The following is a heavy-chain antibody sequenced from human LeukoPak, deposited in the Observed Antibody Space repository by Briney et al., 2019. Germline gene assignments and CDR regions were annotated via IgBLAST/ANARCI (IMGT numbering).Heavy chain of an antibody. CDR3: ARHDSTFCTTTRCYGVFDS. V-gene: IGHV3-21*01. D-gene: IGHD2-2*01. J-gene: IGHJ4*02. Sequence: PGGSLRLSCAASGFTFSSYSMNWVRQAPGKGLEWVSSITSSSSYIYYANSVKGRFTISRDNAENSLYLQMDTLRAEDTALYYCARHDSTFCTTTRCYGVFDSWGQGTLVTVSS. CDR2: ITSSSSYI. CDR1: GFTFSSYS.